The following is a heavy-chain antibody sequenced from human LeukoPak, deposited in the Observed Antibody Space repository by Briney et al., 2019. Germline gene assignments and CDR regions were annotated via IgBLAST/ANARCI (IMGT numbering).Heavy chain of an antibody. J-gene: IGHJ4*02. Sequence: QAGGSLRLSCTASGFTFGDYLMSWFRQAPGKGLEWIGFISGGTTEYAASVKGRFTISRDDSTSIAYLQMNSLTTEDTAVYYCSRGSGWSSVYWGQGTLVTVSS. D-gene: IGHD6-19*01. V-gene: IGHV3-49*03. CDR2: ISGGTT. CDR3: SRGSGWSSVY. CDR1: GFTFGDYL.